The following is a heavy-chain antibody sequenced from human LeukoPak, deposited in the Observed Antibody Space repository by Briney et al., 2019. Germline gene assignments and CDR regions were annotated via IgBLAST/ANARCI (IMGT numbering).Heavy chain of an antibody. Sequence: SQTLSLTCAISGDSVSSNSAAWNWIRQSPSRGLEWLGRTYYRSKWYNDYAVSVKSRITINTDTSKNQFSLQLNSVTPEDTAVYYCAQGYCSSTSCLGLYAFDIWGQGTMVTVSS. V-gene: IGHV6-1*01. CDR1: GDSVSSNSAA. CDR3: AQGYCSSTSCLGLYAFDI. D-gene: IGHD2-2*01. J-gene: IGHJ3*02. CDR2: TYYRSKWYN.